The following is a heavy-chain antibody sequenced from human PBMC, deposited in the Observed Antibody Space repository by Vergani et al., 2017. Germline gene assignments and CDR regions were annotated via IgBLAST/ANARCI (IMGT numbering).Heavy chain of an antibody. CDR3: AKDMGYYGSGTLDY. CDR2: FSSSSSTI. J-gene: IGHJ4*02. Sequence: EVQLVESGGGLVQPGRSLRLSCAASGFTFSSYSMNWVRQAPGKGLEWVSYFSSSSSTIYYADSVKGRFTISRDNAKNSLYLQMNSLRAEDTAVYYCAKDMGYYGSGTLDYWGQGTLVTVSS. D-gene: IGHD3-10*01. V-gene: IGHV3-48*01. CDR1: GFTFSSYS.